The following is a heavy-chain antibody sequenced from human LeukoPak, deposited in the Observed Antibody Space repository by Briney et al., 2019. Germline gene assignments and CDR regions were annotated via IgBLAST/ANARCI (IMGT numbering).Heavy chain of an antibody. CDR2: ISSSNSYI. J-gene: IGHJ4*02. CDR3: ARYPTAAAPDY. V-gene: IGHV3-21*01. D-gene: IGHD6-13*01. CDR1: GFTFSSYS. Sequence: PGGSLRLSCAASGFTFSSYSMNWVRQAPGKGLEWFSSISSSNSYIYYADSVKGRFTISRDNAKNSLYLQMNSLRAEDTAVYYCARYPTAAAPDYWGQGTLVTVSS.